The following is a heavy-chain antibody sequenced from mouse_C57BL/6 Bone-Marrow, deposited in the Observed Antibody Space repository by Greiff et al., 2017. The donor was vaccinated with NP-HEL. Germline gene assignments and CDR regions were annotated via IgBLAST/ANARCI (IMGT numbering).Heavy chain of an antibody. CDR1: GYTFTDYY. V-gene: IGHV1-26*01. J-gene: IGHJ4*01. CDR2: INPNNGGT. CDR3: ARERGLLYYDMDY. Sequence: EVQLQQSGPELVKPGASVKISCKASGYTFTDYYMNWVKQSHGKSLEWIGDINPNNGGTSYNQKFKGKATLTVDQSSSTAYMQLRSLTSEDSAVYYYARERGLLYYDMDYWGQGTSVTVSS. D-gene: IGHD3-3*01.